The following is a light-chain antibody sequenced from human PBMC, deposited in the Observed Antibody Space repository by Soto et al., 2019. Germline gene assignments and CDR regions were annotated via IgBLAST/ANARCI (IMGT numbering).Light chain of an antibody. V-gene: IGKV1-9*01. CDR1: QAVPNN. Sequence: DIHLTQSPSFLSASMADRVTITCRPSQAVPNNMAWYQQKPGKPPKLLIYEESTLHSGVPSRFSGRKSVTQFTLTIDSLQPEDFATYYCQQVKTYPRTFGGGTKVDIK. CDR3: QQVKTYPRT. J-gene: IGKJ4*01. CDR2: EES.